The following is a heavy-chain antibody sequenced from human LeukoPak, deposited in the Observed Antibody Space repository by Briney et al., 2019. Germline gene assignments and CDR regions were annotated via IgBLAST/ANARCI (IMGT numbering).Heavy chain of an antibody. J-gene: IGHJ4*02. CDR1: GFTFSSAW. V-gene: IGHV3-15*01. Sequence: GGSLRLSCAASGFTFSSAWMSRVRQAPGKGLEWVVRIKSKTDGGTTDYAAPVKSRFTISRDDSKNTLYLQMNSLKTEDTAVYYCTTDIVVDHWGQGTLVTVSS. D-gene: IGHD2-15*01. CDR2: IKSKTDGGTT. CDR3: TTDIVVDH.